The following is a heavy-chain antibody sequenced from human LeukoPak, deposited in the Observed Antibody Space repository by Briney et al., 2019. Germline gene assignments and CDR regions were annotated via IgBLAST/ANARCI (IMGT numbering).Heavy chain of an antibody. J-gene: IGHJ4*02. CDR2: ISWDGGST. CDR1: GFTFNDYN. D-gene: IGHD3-22*01. Sequence: PGGSLRLSCAASGFTFNDYNMHWVRHAPGRGLEWVSLISWDGGSTYYADSVKGRFTISRDNSKNSLYLQMNSLRTEDTALYYCAKVAENYYDSSGYSGGYFDYWGQGTLVTVSS. V-gene: IGHV3-43*01. CDR3: AKVAENYYDSSGYSGGYFDY.